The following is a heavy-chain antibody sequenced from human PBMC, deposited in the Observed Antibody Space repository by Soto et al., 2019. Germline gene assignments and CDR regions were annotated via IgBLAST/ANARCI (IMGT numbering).Heavy chain of an antibody. CDR3: ARTSTRGTRFDY. CDR2: VYHSGST. D-gene: IGHD1-1*01. V-gene: IGHV4-4*02. Sequence: SETLSLTCAVSGGSISTSNWWSWVRQPPGRGLEWIGEVYHSGSTNYNPSFKSRVAMSVDKSKNQFSLKLNSVTAADTALYYCARTSTRGTRFDYWGQGILVTVSS. J-gene: IGHJ4*02. CDR1: GGSISTSNW.